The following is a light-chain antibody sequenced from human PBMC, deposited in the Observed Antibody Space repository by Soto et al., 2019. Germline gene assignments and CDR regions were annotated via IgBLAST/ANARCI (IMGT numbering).Light chain of an antibody. V-gene: IGKV3-20*01. Sequence: EIVLTQSPATLSLSPGERATLSCRASQSVSSSYLAWYQQKPGQAPRLLIYGASSRATGIPDRFSGSGSGTDFTLTISRLEPKDFAVYYCQQYGSSPITFGQGTKVDIK. CDR1: QSVSSSY. CDR2: GAS. CDR3: QQYGSSPIT. J-gene: IGKJ1*01.